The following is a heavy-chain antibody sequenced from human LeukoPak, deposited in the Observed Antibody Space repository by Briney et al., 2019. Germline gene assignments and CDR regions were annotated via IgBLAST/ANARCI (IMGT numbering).Heavy chain of an antibody. CDR3: AKNGQRGFSFDP. J-gene: IGHJ5*02. CDR2: GDYTGGT. D-gene: IGHD2-8*01. V-gene: IGHV4-34*01. CDR1: GGSFTGYY. Sequence: SETLSLTCAVYGGSFTGYYWSWIRQPPGKGLEWIGEGDYTGGTKYNPFLKSRVTISADSSKNQFSLKWYSVTAADTGLYYCAKNGQRGFSFDPWGQGTLVIVAS.